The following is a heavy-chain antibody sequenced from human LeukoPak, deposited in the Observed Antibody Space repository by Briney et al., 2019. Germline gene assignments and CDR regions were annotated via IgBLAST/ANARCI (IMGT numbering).Heavy chain of an antibody. CDR3: ASGYSRPVGY. Sequence: PGGSLGLSCAASGFTFSSYAMSWVRQAPGKGLEWVSAISGSGGSTYYADSVKGRFTISRDNSKNTLYLQMNSLRAEDTAVYYCASGYSRPVGYWGQGTLVTVSS. V-gene: IGHV3-23*01. D-gene: IGHD5-18*01. CDR2: ISGSGGST. CDR1: GFTFSSYA. J-gene: IGHJ4*02.